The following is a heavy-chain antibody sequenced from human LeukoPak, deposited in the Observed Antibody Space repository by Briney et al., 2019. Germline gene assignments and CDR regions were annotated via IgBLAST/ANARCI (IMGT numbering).Heavy chain of an antibody. CDR3: ANRDGHNNRHIDY. Sequence: GGSLRLSCAASGFTFTSYAMIWVRQPPGMGLEWVSGISGSGDRTYYADSVKGRFTISRDNSKNTLYLHMSSLRAEDTAVYYCANRDGHNNRHIDYWGQGTLVTVSS. D-gene: IGHD5-24*01. J-gene: IGHJ4*02. CDR1: GFTFTSYA. V-gene: IGHV3-23*01. CDR2: ISGSGDRT.